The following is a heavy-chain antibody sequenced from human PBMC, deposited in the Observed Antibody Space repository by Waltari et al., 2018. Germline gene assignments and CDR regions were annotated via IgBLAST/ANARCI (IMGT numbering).Heavy chain of an antibody. D-gene: IGHD3-10*01. CDR1: GFTFGTSA. CDR2: ISDSGGST. CDR3: AKQRGSGSYPYFDY. V-gene: IGHV3-23*01. Sequence: EVQLLESGGGLVQPGGSLSLSCVASGFTFGTSARSWVRRAPGKGLEWVSAISDSGGSTYYSDSVKGRFTISRDNSKNTLYLQMDSLRAEDTAVYYCAKQRGSGSYPYFDYWGQGTLVTVSS. J-gene: IGHJ4*02.